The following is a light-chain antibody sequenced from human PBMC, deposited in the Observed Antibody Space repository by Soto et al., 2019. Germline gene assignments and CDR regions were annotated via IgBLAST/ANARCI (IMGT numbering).Light chain of an antibody. V-gene: IGLV1-40*01. CDR1: SSNIGAGYD. Sequence: QSVLTQPPSVSGAPGQRVTISCTGSSSNIGAGYDVHWYQQLPGTAPKLLIYGNSNRPSGVPDRFSGSKSGTSASLATTGLQAEDEADYYCQSYDSSLSRDHVVFGGGTKLTVL. J-gene: IGLJ2*01. CDR3: QSYDSSLSRDHVV. CDR2: GNS.